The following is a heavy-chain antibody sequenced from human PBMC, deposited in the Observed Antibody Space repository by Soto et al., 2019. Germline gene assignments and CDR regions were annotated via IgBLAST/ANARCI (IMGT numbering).Heavy chain of an antibody. CDR3: AREIGYSSSPGANYYYGMDV. J-gene: IGHJ6*02. V-gene: IGHV1-69*13. Sequence: SVNVSCKASGYTFNFYGITGVRQAPGQGVEWVGGIIPIFGTANYAQKFQGRVTITADESTSTAYMELSSLRSEDTAVYYCAREIGYSSSPGANYYYGMDVWGQGTTVTVSS. CDR2: IIPIFGTA. D-gene: IGHD6-6*01. CDR1: GYTFNFYG.